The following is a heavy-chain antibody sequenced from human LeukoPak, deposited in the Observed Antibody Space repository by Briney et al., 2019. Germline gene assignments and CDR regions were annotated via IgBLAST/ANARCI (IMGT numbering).Heavy chain of an antibody. J-gene: IGHJ4*02. D-gene: IGHD7-27*01. CDR2: IIPILGIA. CDR1: GGTFSSYA. V-gene: IGHV1-69*04. Sequence: SVTVSCKASGGTFSSYAISWVRQAPGQGLEWMGRIIPILGIANYAQKFQGRVTITADKSTSTAYMELSSLRSEDTAVYYCAREGAGEDYYFDYWGQRTLVTVSS. CDR3: AREGAGEDYYFDY.